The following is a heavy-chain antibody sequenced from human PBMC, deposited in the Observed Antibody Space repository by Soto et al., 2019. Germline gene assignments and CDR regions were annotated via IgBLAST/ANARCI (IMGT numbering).Heavy chain of an antibody. Sequence: GASVKVSCKASGYTFTGYAMHWVRQAPGQRLEWMGWINAGNGNTKYSQKFQGRVTITRDTSASTAYMELSSLRSEDTAVYYCARGTDRLRFLEWYNWFDPWGQGTLVTVSS. CDR3: ARGTDRLRFLEWYNWFDP. V-gene: IGHV1-3*01. CDR1: GYTFTGYA. J-gene: IGHJ5*02. D-gene: IGHD3-3*01. CDR2: INAGNGNT.